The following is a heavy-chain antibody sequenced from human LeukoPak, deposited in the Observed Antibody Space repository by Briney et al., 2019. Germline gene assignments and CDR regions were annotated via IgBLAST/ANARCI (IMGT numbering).Heavy chain of an antibody. J-gene: IGHJ4*02. V-gene: IGHV7-4-1*02. D-gene: IGHD3-9*01. CDR1: GYTITSYA. CDR2: INTNTGNP. Sequence: GASVKVPCKASGYTITSYAMNWVRQAPGQGLEWMGWINTNTGNPTYAQGFTGRFVFSLDTSVSTAYLQISSLKAEDTAVYYCAREGRYDILTARFDYWGQGTLVTVSS. CDR3: AREGRYDILTARFDY.